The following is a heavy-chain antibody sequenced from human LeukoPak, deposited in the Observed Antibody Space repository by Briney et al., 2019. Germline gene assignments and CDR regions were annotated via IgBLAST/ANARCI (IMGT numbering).Heavy chain of an antibody. Sequence: PGRSLRLSCAASGFTFSSYAMHWVRQAPGKGLEWVAAISHDGSNKYYADSVKGRFTISRDNSKNTLYLQMNSLRAEDTAVYYCARDPDSGSYYFDYWGQGTLVTVSS. V-gene: IGHV3-30-3*01. CDR1: GFTFSSYA. D-gene: IGHD1-26*01. CDR2: ISHDGSNK. CDR3: ARDPDSGSYYFDY. J-gene: IGHJ4*02.